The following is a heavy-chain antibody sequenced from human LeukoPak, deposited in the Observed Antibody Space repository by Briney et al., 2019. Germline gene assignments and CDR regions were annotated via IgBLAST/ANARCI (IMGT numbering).Heavy chain of an antibody. V-gene: IGHV1-18*01. CDR3: TREGTENTALNWFDP. Sequence: GASVKVSCKASGYTFTSYGISWVRQAPAQGLEWMGRISPYNGNTNYAQKLQGRVTMTTDTSTSTAYMELRSLRSDDTAVYYCTREGTENTALNWFDPWGQGTLVTVSS. CDR2: ISPYNGNT. D-gene: IGHD3-10*01. J-gene: IGHJ5*02. CDR1: GYTFTSYG.